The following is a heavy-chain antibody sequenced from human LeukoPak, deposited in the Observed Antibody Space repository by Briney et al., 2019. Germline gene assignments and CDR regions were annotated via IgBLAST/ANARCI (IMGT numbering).Heavy chain of an antibody. CDR2: IYTSGST. J-gene: IGHJ3*02. Sequence: PSETLSLTCTVSGGSISSYYWSWIRQPAGKGLEWIGRIYTSGSTNYNPSLKSRVTMSVDTSKNQFSLKLSSVTAADTAVYYCARDPIVGAFSAAFDIWGQGTMVTVSS. D-gene: IGHD1-26*01. CDR1: GGSISSYY. CDR3: ARDPIVGAFSAAFDI. V-gene: IGHV4-4*07.